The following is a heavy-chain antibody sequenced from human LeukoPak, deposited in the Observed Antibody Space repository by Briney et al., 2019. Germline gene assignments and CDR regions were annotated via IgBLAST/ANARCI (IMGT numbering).Heavy chain of an antibody. V-gene: IGHV3-48*04. J-gene: IGHJ3*02. CDR1: GFTFSSYW. CDR2: ISSSGSSI. CDR3: ARVGYSSGWNGFDI. Sequence: GGSLRLSCAASGFTFSSYWMHWVRQAPGMGLEWVSYISSSGSSIYYADSVKGRFTISRDNAKNSLYLQMNSLRVEDTAVYYCARVGYSSGWNGFDIWGQGTMVTVSS. D-gene: IGHD6-19*01.